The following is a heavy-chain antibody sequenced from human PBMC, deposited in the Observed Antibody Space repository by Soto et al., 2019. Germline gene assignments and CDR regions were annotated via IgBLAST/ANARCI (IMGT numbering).Heavy chain of an antibody. V-gene: IGHV4-39*01. J-gene: IGHJ5*02. D-gene: IGHD3-3*01. Sequence: PSETLSLTCTVSGGSISSGDYYWSWIRQPPGKGLEWIGSMSYSRSTYYNPSLKSRVTISVDTSKNQFSLKLTSVTAADTAVYYCARVLASSGSLWSGYWFDPWGQGTLVTVSS. CDR1: GGSISSGDYY. CDR2: MSYSRST. CDR3: ARVLASSGSLWSGYWFDP.